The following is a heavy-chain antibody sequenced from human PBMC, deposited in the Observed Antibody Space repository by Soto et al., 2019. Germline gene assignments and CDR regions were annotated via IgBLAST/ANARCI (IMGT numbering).Heavy chain of an antibody. CDR2: MNPNSGNT. CDR3: ARGRKVTGTTRYYYGMDV. CDR1: GYTFTSYD. J-gene: IGHJ6*02. D-gene: IGHD1-7*01. Sequence: VASVKVSCKASGYTFTSYDINWVRQATGQGLEWMGWMNPNSGNTGYAQKFQGRVTMTRNTSISTAYMELSSLRSEDTAVYYCARGRKVTGTTRYYYGMDVWGQGTTVTVSS. V-gene: IGHV1-8*01.